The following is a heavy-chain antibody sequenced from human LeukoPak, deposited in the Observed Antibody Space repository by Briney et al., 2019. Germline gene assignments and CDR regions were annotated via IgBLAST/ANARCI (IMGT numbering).Heavy chain of an antibody. D-gene: IGHD1-26*01. CDR1: GFTFSSYA. CDR3: AREAISGSYYDHFDY. CDR2: ISYDGSNK. Sequence: GGSLRLSCAASGFTFSSYAMHWVRQAPGKGLEWVAVISYDGSNKYYADSVKGRFTIPRDNSKNTLYLQMNSLRAEDTAVYYCAREAISGSYYDHFDYWGQGTLVTVSS. J-gene: IGHJ4*02. V-gene: IGHV3-30*04.